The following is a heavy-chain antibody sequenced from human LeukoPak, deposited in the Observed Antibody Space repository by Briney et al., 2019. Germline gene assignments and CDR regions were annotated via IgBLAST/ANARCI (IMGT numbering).Heavy chain of an antibody. D-gene: IGHD1-26*01. CDR3: AKDRYSGSYHFDY. CDR1: GSTFSSYG. Sequence: PGGSLRLSCAASGSTFSSYGMHWVRRAPGKGLEWVAFIRYDGSNKYYADSVKGRFTISRDNSKNTLYLQMNSLRAEDTAVYYCAKDRYSGSYHFDYWGQGTLVTVSS. CDR2: IRYDGSNK. V-gene: IGHV3-30*02. J-gene: IGHJ4*02.